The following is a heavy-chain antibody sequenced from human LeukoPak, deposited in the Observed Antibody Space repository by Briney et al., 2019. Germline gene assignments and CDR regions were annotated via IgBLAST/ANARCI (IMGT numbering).Heavy chain of an antibody. Sequence: GESLKISCKGSGYSFTSYWIGWVRQMPGKGLEWMGIIYPGDSDTRYSPSFQGQVTISADKSISTAYLQWSSLKASDTAMYYCARLGRSMHSSGWSFDYWGQGTLVTVSS. D-gene: IGHD6-19*01. CDR3: ARLGRSMHSSGWSFDY. V-gene: IGHV5-51*01. CDR2: IYPGDSDT. J-gene: IGHJ4*02. CDR1: GYSFTSYW.